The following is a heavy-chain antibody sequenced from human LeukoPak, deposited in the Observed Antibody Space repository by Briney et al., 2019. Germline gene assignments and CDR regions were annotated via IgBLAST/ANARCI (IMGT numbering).Heavy chain of an antibody. CDR1: GYTFTSYD. J-gene: IGHJ4*02. Sequence: ASVKVSCKASGYTFTSYDINWVRQATGQGLEWMGWINPNSGNTGYAQKFQGRVTMTRNTSISTAYMELSSLRSEDTAVYYCARGPPYIAAAGTAFDYWGQGTLVTVSS. V-gene: IGHV1-8*01. CDR2: INPNSGNT. CDR3: ARGPPYIAAAGTAFDY. D-gene: IGHD6-13*01.